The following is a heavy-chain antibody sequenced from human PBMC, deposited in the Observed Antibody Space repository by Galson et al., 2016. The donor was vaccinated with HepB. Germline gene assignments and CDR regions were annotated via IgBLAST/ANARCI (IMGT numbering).Heavy chain of an antibody. CDR1: GFTFSSSW. V-gene: IGHV3-7*01. J-gene: IGHJ4*02. D-gene: IGHD3-10*01. CDR3: ARERGSYSY. Sequence: SLRLSCAASGFTFSSSWMNWVRQAPGKGLEWVANINQDGSEKHYVDSVKGRFTISRDNAKNTLYLQMDSLGSEDTAVSYCARERGSYSYWGQGTLATVSS. CDR2: INQDGSEK.